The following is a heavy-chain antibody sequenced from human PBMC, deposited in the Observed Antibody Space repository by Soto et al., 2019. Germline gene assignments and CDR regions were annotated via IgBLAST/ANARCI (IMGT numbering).Heavy chain of an antibody. V-gene: IGHV4-34*01. D-gene: IGHD1-1*01. J-gene: IGHJ6*02. CDR1: GGSLSDYY. Sequence: SETLSLTCAVSGGSLSDYYWPWIRQSPGKGLGWIGEIHPSGSTYYNPSLRSRVTISVDTYKNQFSLKLTSLTAADTAIYYCARGRDEYKLGNVWGHGTTVTVSS. CDR3: ARGRDEYKLGNV. CDR2: IHPSGST.